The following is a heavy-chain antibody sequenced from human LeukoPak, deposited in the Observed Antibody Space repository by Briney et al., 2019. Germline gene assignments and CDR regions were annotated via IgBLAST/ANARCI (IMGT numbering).Heavy chain of an antibody. D-gene: IGHD3-22*01. Sequence: ASVKVSCKASGYTFTGYYMHWVRQAPGQGLEWMGWINPNSGGTNYAQKFQGRVTMTRDTSISTAYMELSGLRSDDTAVYYCAREGYDSSGSSYFDIWGQGTMVTVSS. CDR1: GYTFTGYY. CDR2: INPNSGGT. J-gene: IGHJ3*02. CDR3: AREGYDSSGSSYFDI. V-gene: IGHV1-2*02.